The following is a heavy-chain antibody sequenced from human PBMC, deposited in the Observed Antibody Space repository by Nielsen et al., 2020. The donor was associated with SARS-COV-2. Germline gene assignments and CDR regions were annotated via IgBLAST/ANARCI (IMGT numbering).Heavy chain of an antibody. D-gene: IGHD3-22*01. Sequence: ASVKVSCKASGYTFTSYYMHWVRQAPGQGLEWMGIINPSGGSTSYAQKFQGRVTVTRDTSTSTVYMELSSLRSEDTAVYYCAREHFVGGLGIVVVISTILDYWGQGTLVTVSS. J-gene: IGHJ4*02. V-gene: IGHV1-46*01. CDR2: INPSGGST. CDR3: AREHFVGGLGIVVVISTILDY. CDR1: GYTFTSYY.